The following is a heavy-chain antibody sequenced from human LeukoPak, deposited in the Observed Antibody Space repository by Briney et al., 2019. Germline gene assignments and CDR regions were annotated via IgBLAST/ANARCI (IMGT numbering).Heavy chain of an antibody. CDR1: GFTFSSYG. CDR3: ATDRRSGRTAGPLDY. CDR2: IRYDGSNK. V-gene: IGHV3-30*02. J-gene: IGHJ4*02. Sequence: GGSLRLSYAASGFTFSSYGMHWVRQAPGKGLEWVAFIRYDGSNKYYADSVKGRFTISRDNSKNTLYLQMNSLRAEDTAVYYCATDRRSGRTAGPLDYWGQGTLVTVSS. D-gene: IGHD1-1*01.